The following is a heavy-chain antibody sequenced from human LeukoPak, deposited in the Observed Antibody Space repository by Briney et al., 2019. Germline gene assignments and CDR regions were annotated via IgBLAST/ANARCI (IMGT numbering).Heavy chain of an antibody. Sequence: KASETLSLTCTVSGGSISSSSYYWGWIRQPPGKGLEWIGSIYYSGSTYYSPSLKSRVTISVDTSKNQFSLKLSSVTAADTAVYYCAGGGGVVPAVPDYWGQGTLVTVSS. CDR3: AGGGGVVPAVPDY. V-gene: IGHV4-39*01. CDR1: GGSISSSSYY. J-gene: IGHJ4*02. D-gene: IGHD2-2*01. CDR2: IYYSGST.